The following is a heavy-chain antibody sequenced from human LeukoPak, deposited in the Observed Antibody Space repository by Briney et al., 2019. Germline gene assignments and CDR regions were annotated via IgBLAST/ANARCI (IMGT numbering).Heavy chain of an antibody. J-gene: IGHJ4*02. CDR2: IYSGGST. CDR1: GFTVSSNY. Sequence: GGSLRLSCAASGFTVSSNYMSWVRQAPGKGLERVSVIYSGGSTYYADSVKGRFTISRDNSKNTLYLQMNSLRAEDTAVYYCARAPGPMSSGSYYLDYWGQGTLVTVSS. V-gene: IGHV3-53*01. D-gene: IGHD3-10*01. CDR3: ARAPGPMSSGSYYLDY.